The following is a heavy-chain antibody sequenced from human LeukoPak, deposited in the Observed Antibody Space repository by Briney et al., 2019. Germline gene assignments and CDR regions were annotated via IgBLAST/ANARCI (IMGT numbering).Heavy chain of an antibody. CDR3: VQLWSRWG. CDR1: GFTFSSYW. J-gene: IGHJ4*02. D-gene: IGHD5-18*01. CDR2: ISTDGSNT. Sequence: GGSLRLSCAASGFTFSSYWMHWVRQTPGKGLVWVSRISTDGSNTNYAVSVRGRFTISRDNAKNTLYLQMNSLRAEDTAVYYCVQLWSRWGWGQGTLVTVSS. V-gene: IGHV3-74*01.